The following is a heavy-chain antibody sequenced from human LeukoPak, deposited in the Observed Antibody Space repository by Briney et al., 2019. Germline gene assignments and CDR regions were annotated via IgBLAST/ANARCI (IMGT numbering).Heavy chain of an antibody. CDR1: GGSISSSSYY. J-gene: IGHJ1*01. Sequence: SETLSLTCTISGGSISSSSYYWDWIRQYPGKGLEWLGTIYYSGSTYYNASLKSRLFISVNTSNNQFSLRLRFVTAADTAVYYCARRRYYDATGYLDWGQGTLITVSS. V-gene: IGHV4-39*01. CDR2: IYYSGST. D-gene: IGHD3-22*01. CDR3: ARRRYYDATGYLD.